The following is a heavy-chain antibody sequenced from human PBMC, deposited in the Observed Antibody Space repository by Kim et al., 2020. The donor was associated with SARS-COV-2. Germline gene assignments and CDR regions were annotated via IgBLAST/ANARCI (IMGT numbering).Heavy chain of an antibody. J-gene: IGHJ4*02. Sequence: GGSLRLSCAASGFTFSSYSMNWVRQAPGKGLEWVSSISSSSSYIYYADSVKGRFTISRDNAKNSLYLQMNSLRAEDTAVYYCARALRLGSSWYYFDYWGQGTLVTVSS. CDR1: GFTFSSYS. D-gene: IGHD6-13*01. CDR3: ARALRLGSSWYYFDY. V-gene: IGHV3-21*01. CDR2: ISSSSSYI.